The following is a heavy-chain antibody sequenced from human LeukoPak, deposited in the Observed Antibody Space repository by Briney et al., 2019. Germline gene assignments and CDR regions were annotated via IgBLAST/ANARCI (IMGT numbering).Heavy chain of an antibody. J-gene: IGHJ5*02. D-gene: IGHD2-2*01. CDR3: ARDRVHYCSSTSCYGGWWFDP. V-gene: IGHV4-4*07. CDR2: IYTSGST. Sequence: SETLSLTCTVSGCSISSYCWSWIRQPAGKGLEWIGRIYTSGSTNYNPSLKSRVTMSVDTSKNQFSRKLSSVTAADTAVYYCARDRVHYCSSTSCYGGWWFDPWGQGTLVTVSS. CDR1: GCSISSYC.